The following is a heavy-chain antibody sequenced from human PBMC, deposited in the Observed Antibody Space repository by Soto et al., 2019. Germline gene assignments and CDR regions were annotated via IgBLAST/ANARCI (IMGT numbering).Heavy chain of an antibody. Sequence: QVQLQQWGAGLLKPSETLSLTCAVYGGSFSGYYWSWIRQPPGKGLEWIGEINHSGSTNYNPSLKSRVTISVDKSKNQFSLKLSSVTAADTAVYYCARGLPRIDAFDICGQGTMVTVSS. J-gene: IGHJ3*02. CDR2: INHSGST. D-gene: IGHD1-20*01. V-gene: IGHV4-34*01. CDR1: GGSFSGYY. CDR3: ARGLPRIDAFDI.